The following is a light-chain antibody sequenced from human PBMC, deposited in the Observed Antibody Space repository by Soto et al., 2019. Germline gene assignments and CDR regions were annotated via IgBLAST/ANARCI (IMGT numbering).Light chain of an antibody. J-gene: IGLJ1*01. CDR3: SAYTSSCTDV. CDR2: DVS. V-gene: IGLV2-14*03. CDR1: SSDVGGYNY. Sequence: QCVLNQRASVSGSPGRSITISCPVNSSDVGGYNYVSWYQHHPGKAPKLMIYDVSNRPSGVSNRFSGSKSGNTASLTISGLQAEDEADYYCSAYTSSCTDVFGTGTKVTV.